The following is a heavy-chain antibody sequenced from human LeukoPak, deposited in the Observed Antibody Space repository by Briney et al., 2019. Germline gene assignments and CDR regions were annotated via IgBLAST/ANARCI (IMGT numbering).Heavy chain of an antibody. D-gene: IGHD3-16*01. CDR1: GGSFRSSTYY. V-gene: IGHV4-39*01. CDR3: ARHYVGIPDV. J-gene: IGHJ6*04. Sequence: SETLSLTCTVSGGSFRSSTYYWGWIRQPPWKGLEWIGSIYYSGSTYYNPSLKSRVTISVDTSKNQFSLKLSSVTAADTAVYYSARHYVGIPDVWGKGSTVTVSS. CDR2: IYYSGST.